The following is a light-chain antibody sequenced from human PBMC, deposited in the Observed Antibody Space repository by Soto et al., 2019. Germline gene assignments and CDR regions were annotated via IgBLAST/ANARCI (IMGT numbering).Light chain of an antibody. CDR1: ISDVGSYNL. CDR2: EVS. J-gene: IGLJ2*01. V-gene: IGLV2-23*02. CDR3: CSYACSSTLV. Sequence: QSALTQPASVSGSPGQSITISCTGTISDVGSYNLVSWYQQHPGKAPKLMIYEVSKRPSGVSNRFSGSKSGNTASLTISGLQAEDEADYYCCSYACSSTLVFGGGTKLTVL.